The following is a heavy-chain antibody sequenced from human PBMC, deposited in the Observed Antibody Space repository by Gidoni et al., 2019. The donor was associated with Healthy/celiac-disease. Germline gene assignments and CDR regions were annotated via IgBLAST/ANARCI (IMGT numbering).Heavy chain of an antibody. Sequence: QVQLQQWGAGLLKPSETLSLTCAVYGGSFSGYYWSWIRQPPGKGLEWIGEINHSGSTNYNPSLKSRVTISVDTSKNQFSLKLSSVTAADTAVYYCARITIFGVVITRLDYGMDVWGKGTTVTVSS. CDR1: GGSFSGYY. V-gene: IGHV4-34*01. CDR3: ARITIFGVVITRLDYGMDV. D-gene: IGHD3-3*01. CDR2: INHSGST. J-gene: IGHJ6*04.